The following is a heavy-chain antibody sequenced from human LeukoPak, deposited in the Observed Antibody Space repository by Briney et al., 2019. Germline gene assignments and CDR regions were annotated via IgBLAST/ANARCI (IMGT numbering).Heavy chain of an antibody. V-gene: IGHV3-30-3*01. CDR1: GFTFSSYA. CDR3: ARDIVAGSGSLDY. CDR2: ISYDGSNK. J-gene: IGHJ4*02. D-gene: IGHD3-10*01. Sequence: GRSLRLSCAASGFTFSSYAMHWVRQAPGKGLEWVAVISYDGSNKYYADSVKGRFTISRDNSKNTLYLQMNSLRAEDTAVYYCARDIVAGSGSLDYWGQGTLVTVSS.